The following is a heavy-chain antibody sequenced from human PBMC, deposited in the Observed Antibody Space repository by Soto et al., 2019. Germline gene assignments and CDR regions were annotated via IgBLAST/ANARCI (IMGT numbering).Heavy chain of an antibody. CDR2: ISSSSSYI. D-gene: IGHD3-9*01. CDR3: ARAHYDILTPHYYYYGMDV. Sequence: GGSLRLSCAASGFTFSSYSMNWVRQAPGKGLEWVSSISSSSSYIYYADSVKGRFTISRDNAKNSLYLQMNSRRAEDTAVYYCARAHYDILTPHYYYYGMDVWGQGTTVTVSS. J-gene: IGHJ6*02. V-gene: IGHV3-21*01. CDR1: GFTFSSYS.